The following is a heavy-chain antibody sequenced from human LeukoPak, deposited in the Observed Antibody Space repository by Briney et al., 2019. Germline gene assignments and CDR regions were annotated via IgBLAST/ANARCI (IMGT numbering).Heavy chain of an antibody. J-gene: IGHJ4*02. CDR3: AKGYGGYGFDY. V-gene: IGHV3-30*18. Sequence: GGSLRLSCAASGFTFSRYGMHWVRQAPGKGLEWVAVISYDGSNKYYADSVKGRFTISRDNSKNTLYLQMNSLRAEDTAVYYCAKGYGGYGFDYWGQGTLVTVSS. CDR2: ISYDGSNK. CDR1: GFTFSRYG. D-gene: IGHD5-12*01.